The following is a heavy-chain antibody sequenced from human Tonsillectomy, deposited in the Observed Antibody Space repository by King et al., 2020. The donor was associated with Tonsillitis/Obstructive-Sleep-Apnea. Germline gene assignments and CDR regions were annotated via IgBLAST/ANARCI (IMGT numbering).Heavy chain of an antibody. J-gene: IGHJ2*01. CDR2: IYWDGDK. CDR3: AHRQGDSSGYWYFDL. Sequence: TLKESGPTLVKPTQTLTLTCTFSGFSLSTSGVGVGWIRQPPGKALEWLAVIYWDGDKRYSPSLKSRLTITKDTSKNQVVLTMTNMDPVDTATYYCAHRQGDSSGYWYFDLWGRGTLVTVSS. CDR1: GFSLSTSGVG. D-gene: IGHD3-22*01. V-gene: IGHV2-5*02.